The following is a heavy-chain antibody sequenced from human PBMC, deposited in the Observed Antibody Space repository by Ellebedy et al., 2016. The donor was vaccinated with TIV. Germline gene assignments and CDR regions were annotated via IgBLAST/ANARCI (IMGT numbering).Heavy chain of an antibody. CDR3: AREATLHGGDSGRRYFDY. CDR1: GFTFTDYA. CDR2: ISYDGSNK. J-gene: IGHJ4*02. D-gene: IGHD4-23*01. Sequence: GGSLRLSXTASGFTFTDYAMHWVRQAPGKRLELVSLISYDGSNKYYADSVKGRFTISRDNSKDTLSLQMNSLRADDAAVYYCAREATLHGGDSGRRYFDYWGQGTLVSVSS. V-gene: IGHV3-30-3*01.